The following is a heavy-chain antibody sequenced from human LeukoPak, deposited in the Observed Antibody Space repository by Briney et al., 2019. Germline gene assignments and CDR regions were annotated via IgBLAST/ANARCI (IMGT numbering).Heavy chain of an antibody. CDR2: IYTSGST. D-gene: IGHD3-10*01. CDR1: GGSISSGSYY. CDR3: ASTQTMVRGVIAFDI. V-gene: IGHV4-61*02. Sequence: SETLSLTCTVSGGSISSGSYYWSWIRQPAGKGLEWIGRIYTSGSTNYNPSLKSRVTISVDTSKNQFSLKLSSVTAADTAVYYCASTQTMVRGVIAFDIWGQGTMVTVSS. J-gene: IGHJ3*02.